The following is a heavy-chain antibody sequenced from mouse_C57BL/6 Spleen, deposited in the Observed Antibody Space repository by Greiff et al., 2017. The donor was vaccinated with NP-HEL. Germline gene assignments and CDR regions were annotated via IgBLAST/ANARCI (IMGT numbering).Heavy chain of an antibody. CDR1: GFSLSTSGMG. CDR2: IYWDDDK. Sequence: VKLVESGPGILQSSQTLSLTCSFSGFSLSTSGMGVSWIRQPSGKGLEWLAHIYWDDDKRYNPSLKSRLTISKDTSRNQVFLKITSVDTADTATYYCARRAGGSYAMDYWGQGTSVTVSS. CDR3: ARRAGGSYAMDY. V-gene: IGHV8-12*01. J-gene: IGHJ4*01. D-gene: IGHD4-1*01.